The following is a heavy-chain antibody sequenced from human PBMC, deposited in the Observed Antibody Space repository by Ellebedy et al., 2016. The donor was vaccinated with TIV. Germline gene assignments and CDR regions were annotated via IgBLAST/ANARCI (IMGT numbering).Heavy chain of an antibody. CDR1: GLTFSSYW. Sequence: GGSLRLSCAASGLTFSSYWMHWVRHAPGTGLVWVSRINSDGSSTSYSDSVKGRFTISRDNAKNTLYLQMNSLRAEDTAVYYCARSSGYPNGMDVWGQGTTVTVSS. V-gene: IGHV3-74*01. J-gene: IGHJ6*02. CDR3: ARSSGYPNGMDV. D-gene: IGHD3-9*01. CDR2: INSDGSST.